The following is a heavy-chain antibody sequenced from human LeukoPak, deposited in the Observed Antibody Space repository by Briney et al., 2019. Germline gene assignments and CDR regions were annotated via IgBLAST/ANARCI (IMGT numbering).Heavy chain of an antibody. Sequence: ASVKVSCKASGYTFTGYYMHWVRQAPGQGLEWMGWINPNSGGTNYAQKFQGRVTMTRDTSISTAYMELSRLRSDDTAVYYCARATMIVVVKGFTPPQDAFDIWGQGTMVTVSS. CDR1: GYTFTGYY. CDR3: ARATMIVVVKGFTPPQDAFDI. J-gene: IGHJ3*02. D-gene: IGHD3-22*01. CDR2: INPNSGGT. V-gene: IGHV1-2*02.